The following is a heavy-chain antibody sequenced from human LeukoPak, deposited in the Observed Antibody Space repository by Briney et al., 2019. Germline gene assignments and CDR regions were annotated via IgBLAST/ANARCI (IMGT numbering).Heavy chain of an antibody. CDR3: ARGRELVAAAGTPWVYGMDV. V-gene: IGHV4-39*07. CDR2: IYYSGST. D-gene: IGHD6-13*01. CDR1: GGSISSSSYY. J-gene: IGHJ6*02. Sequence: SETLSLTCTVSGGSISSSSYYWGWIRQPPGKGLEWIGSIYYSGSTYYNPSLKSRVTISVDTSKNQFSLKLSSVTAADTAVYYCARGRELVAAAGTPWVYGMDVWGQGTTVTVSS.